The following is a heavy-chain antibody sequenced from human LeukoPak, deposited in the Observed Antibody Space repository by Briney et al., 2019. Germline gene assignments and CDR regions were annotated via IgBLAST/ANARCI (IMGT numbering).Heavy chain of an antibody. CDR3: ARGRGSYVSWFDP. D-gene: IGHD1-26*01. V-gene: IGHV1-69*05. Sequence: SVKVSCKASGGTFSSYAISWVRQAPAQGLEWMGGIIPIFGTANYAQQFQGRVTITTDESTSTAYMERSSGRSEHTAVYYCARGRGSYVSWFDPPGERSLVTVSS. CDR2: IIPIFGTA. J-gene: IGHJ5*02. CDR1: GGTFSSYA.